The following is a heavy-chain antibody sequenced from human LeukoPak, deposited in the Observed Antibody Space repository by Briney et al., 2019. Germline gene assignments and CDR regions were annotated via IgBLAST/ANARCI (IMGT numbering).Heavy chain of an antibody. CDR1: GGTFSSYA. Sequence: GSSVKVSCKASGGTFSSYAISWVRQAPGQGLEWMGGIIPIFGTANYAQKFQGRVTITADESTSTAYMELSSLRSEDTAVYYCARRYSSSWPTGPYYYYGMDVWGKGTTVTVSS. CDR2: IIPIFGTA. CDR3: ARRYSSSWPTGPYYYYGMDV. D-gene: IGHD6-13*01. V-gene: IGHV1-69*01. J-gene: IGHJ6*04.